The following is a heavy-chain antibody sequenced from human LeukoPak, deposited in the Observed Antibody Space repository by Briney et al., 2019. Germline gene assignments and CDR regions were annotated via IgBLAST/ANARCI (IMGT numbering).Heavy chain of an antibody. J-gene: IGHJ4*02. V-gene: IGHV3-21*01. D-gene: IGHD6-13*01. CDR1: GFTFSSYS. Sequence: GGSLRLSCAASGFTFSSYSMNWVRQAPGKGLEWVSSISSSSSYIYYADSVKGRFTISRDNAKNSLYLQMNSLRAEDTAVYYCARDSVVWYRSSPGYFDYWGQGTLVTVSS. CDR2: ISSSSSYI. CDR3: ARDSVVWYRSSPGYFDY.